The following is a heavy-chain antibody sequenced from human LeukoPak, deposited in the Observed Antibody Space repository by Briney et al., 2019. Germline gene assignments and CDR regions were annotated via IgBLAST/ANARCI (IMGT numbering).Heavy chain of an antibody. D-gene: IGHD5-24*01. Sequence: SETLSLTCTVSGGSINSADYYWSWIRQHPGKGLEWIGYIYYSGSRYYNPSLKSRVSISIDTSKNQFSLNLSSVTAADMAVYYCARDLGGDGFNLRNWFDPWGQGTLVTVSS. CDR1: GGSINSADYY. V-gene: IGHV4-31*03. CDR2: IYYSGSR. J-gene: IGHJ5*02. CDR3: ARDLGGDGFNLRNWFDP.